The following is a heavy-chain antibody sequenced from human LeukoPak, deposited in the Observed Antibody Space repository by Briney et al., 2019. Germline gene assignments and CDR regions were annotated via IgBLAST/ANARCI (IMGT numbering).Heavy chain of an antibody. J-gene: IGHJ4*02. CDR1: GGSPSSYY. CDR2: IYYSGGT. Sequence: SETLSLTCTLSGGSPSSYYWSWVRQPPQRGLEWVGYIYYSGGTTYNPSLQSRVTMSIDTSKKEFSMQLTAVTAAATATYYCGGDFGEWEHIDHWGQGTLVTVSS. D-gene: IGHD1-26*01. CDR3: GGDFGEWEHIDH. V-gene: IGHV4-59*01.